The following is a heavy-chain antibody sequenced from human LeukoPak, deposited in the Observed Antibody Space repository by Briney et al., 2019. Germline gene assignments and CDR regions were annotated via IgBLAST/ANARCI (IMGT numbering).Heavy chain of an antibody. CDR3: ARGSQLVLGDY. CDR1: GGSFSGYY. CDR2: VNHSGST. D-gene: IGHD6-13*01. V-gene: IGHV4-34*01. J-gene: IGHJ4*02. Sequence: SETLSLTCAVYGGSFSGYYWSWIRQPPGKGLEWIGEVNHSGSTNYNPSLKSRVTISVDTSKNQFSLKLSSVTAADTAVYYCARGSQLVLGDYWGQGTLVTVSS.